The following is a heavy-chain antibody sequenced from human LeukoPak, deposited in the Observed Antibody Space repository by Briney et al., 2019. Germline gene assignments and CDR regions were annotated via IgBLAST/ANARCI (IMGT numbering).Heavy chain of an antibody. D-gene: IGHD3-10*01. CDR1: GGTFSSYA. Sequence: SSVKVSCKASGGTFSSYAISWVRQAPGQGLEWMGWISAYNGNTNYAQKLQGRVTMTTDTSTSTAYMELRSLRSDDTAVYYCARAWSMVRGVIIKVDYWGQGTLVTVSS. J-gene: IGHJ4*02. CDR2: ISAYNGNT. CDR3: ARAWSMVRGVIIKVDY. V-gene: IGHV1-18*01.